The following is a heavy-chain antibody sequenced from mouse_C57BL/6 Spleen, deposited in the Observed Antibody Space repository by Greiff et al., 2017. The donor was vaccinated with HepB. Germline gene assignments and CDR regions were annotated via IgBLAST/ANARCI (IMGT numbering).Heavy chain of an antibody. CDR1: GFNIKDDY. V-gene: IGHV14-4*01. J-gene: IGHJ4*01. Sequence: EVQLQQSGAELVRPGASVKLSCTASGFNIKDDYMHWVKQRPEQGLEWIGWIDPENGDTEYASKFQGKATITADTSSNTAYLQLSSLTSEDTAVYYCTTGSSYKAMDYWGQGTSVTVSS. CDR3: TTGSSYKAMDY. D-gene: IGHD1-1*01. CDR2: IDPENGDT.